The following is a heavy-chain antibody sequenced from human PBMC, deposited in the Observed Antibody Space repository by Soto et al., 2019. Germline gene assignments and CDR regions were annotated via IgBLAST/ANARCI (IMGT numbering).Heavy chain of an antibody. J-gene: IGHJ4*02. D-gene: IGHD5-12*01. CDR1: GGSLSGYY. CDR3: ARGQEGVVATH. V-gene: IGHV4-34*01. CDR2: IKDGGYT. Sequence: QVQLQQWGAGLLKPSETLSLNCAVNGGSLSGYYWSWIRQPPGKGLEWIGEIKDGGYTNYSPSLKSRATISSDRSNNQFPLRLNSVTAADTGVYYCARGQEGVVATHWDQGALVTVSS.